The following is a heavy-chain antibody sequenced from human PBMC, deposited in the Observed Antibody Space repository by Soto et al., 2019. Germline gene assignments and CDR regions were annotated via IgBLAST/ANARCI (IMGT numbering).Heavy chain of an antibody. J-gene: IGHJ4*02. CDR2: ITSSGSAI. CDR3: ARAHYYDDGRGYTYYDV. CDR1: GFTFSSYS. V-gene: IGHV3-48*04. D-gene: IGHD3-22*01. Sequence: PGGSLRLSCEASGFTFSSYSMNWVRQAPGKGLQWVSFITSSGSAIYYADSVMGRFTISRDNAKNTLHLQMNSLRAEDTAIYYCARAHYYDDGRGYTYYDVWGQGALVTVSS.